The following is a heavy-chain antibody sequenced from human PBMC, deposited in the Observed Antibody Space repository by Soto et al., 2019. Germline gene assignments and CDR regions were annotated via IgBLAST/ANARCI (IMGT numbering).Heavy chain of an antibody. CDR1: GGSISRSSYY. J-gene: IGHJ6*02. D-gene: IGHD3-10*01. Sequence: SETLSLTCTVSGGSISRSSYYWGWIRQPPGKGLEWIGRIYYSGSTYYNPSLKSRVTISVDTSKNQFSLKLSSVTAADTAVYYCARQPATTYGSAGPPDVWGQGTTVTVSS. CDR3: ARQPATTYGSAGPPDV. CDR2: IYYSGST. V-gene: IGHV4-39*01.